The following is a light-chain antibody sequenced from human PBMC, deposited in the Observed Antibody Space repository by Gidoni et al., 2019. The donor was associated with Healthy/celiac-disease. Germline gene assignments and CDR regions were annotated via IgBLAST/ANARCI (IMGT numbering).Light chain of an antibody. CDR2: AAS. J-gene: IGKJ4*01. CDR3: LQYYSTPPLT. CDR1: QGISNS. Sequence: DIKMTQSPSSLSASVGERVTITCRASQGISNSFAWYQQQPGQAPKLLLYAASRLESGGPSRVSGSGSWTDYTLTISSLQPADFATYYCLQYYSTPPLTFXGXTKVEIK. V-gene: IGKV1-NL1*01.